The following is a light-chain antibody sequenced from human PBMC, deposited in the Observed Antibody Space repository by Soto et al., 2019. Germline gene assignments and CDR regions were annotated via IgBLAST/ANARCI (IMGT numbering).Light chain of an antibody. V-gene: IGKV3-15*01. J-gene: IGKJ5*01. CDR2: DTA. Sequence: EIVMTQSPATLSVSPGERATLSCRASESVSGDLAWYQQKPGQAPRLLIYDTASRATAIPARFSGSRSGTEFTLTISSLQSEDFAVYYCQQYSKWPTFGRGHDWRLN. CDR1: ESVSGD. CDR3: QQYSKWPT.